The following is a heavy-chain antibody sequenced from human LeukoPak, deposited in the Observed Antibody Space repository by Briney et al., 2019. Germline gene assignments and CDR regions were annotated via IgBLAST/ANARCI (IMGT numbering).Heavy chain of an antibody. V-gene: IGHV1-46*01. J-gene: IGHJ4*02. CDR1: GYTFTSYY. Sequence: ASVKVSCKASGYTFTSYYMHWVRQAPGQGLEWMGIVNPSGGSTSYAQKFQGRVTMTRDTSTSTAYMELSSLRSEDTAVYYCARVGSGSYYNRKFDYWGQGTLVTVSS. CDR3: ARVGSGSYYNRKFDY. D-gene: IGHD3-10*01. CDR2: VNPSGGST.